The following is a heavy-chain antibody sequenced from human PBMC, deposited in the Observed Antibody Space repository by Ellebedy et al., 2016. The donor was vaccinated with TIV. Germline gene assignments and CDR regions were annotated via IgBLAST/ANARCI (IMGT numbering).Heavy chain of an antibody. J-gene: IGHJ4*02. D-gene: IGHD3-10*01. CDR2: ISGSGDT. CDR1: GFAFSSNG. V-gene: IGHV3-23*01. CDR3: AKDSGWEHEY. Sequence: GESLKISCAASGFAFSSNGMSWVRLAPGKGLEWVSSISGSGDTDYADSVTGRFTISRDNSKNTLFLQINSMRAQDTALYYCAKDSGWEHEYWGQGTMVAVSS.